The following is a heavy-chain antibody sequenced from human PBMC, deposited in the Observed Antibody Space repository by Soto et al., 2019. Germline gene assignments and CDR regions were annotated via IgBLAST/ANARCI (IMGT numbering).Heavy chain of an antibody. D-gene: IGHD3-3*01. CDR3: TTDRDYDFWMVGGMDV. CDR2: IKSKTDGGTT. Sequence: EVQLVESGGGLVKPGGSLRLSCAASGFTFSNAWMSWVRQAPGKGLEWVGRIKSKTDGGTTDYAAPVKGRFTISRDDSNNTLYLQMNSLKTEDTAVYYCTTDRDYDFWMVGGMDVWGQGTTVTVSS. V-gene: IGHV3-15*01. CDR1: GFTFSNAW. J-gene: IGHJ6*02.